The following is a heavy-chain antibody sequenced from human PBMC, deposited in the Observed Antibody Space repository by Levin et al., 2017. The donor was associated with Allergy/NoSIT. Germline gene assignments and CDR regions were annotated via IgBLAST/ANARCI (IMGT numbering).Heavy chain of an antibody. V-gene: IGHV2-70*01. CDR3: VRMVRGVIPAFDI. CDR2: IDWDDDK. D-gene: IGHD3-10*01. CDR1: GFSLSTSGMS. Sequence: ESGPTLVKPTQTLTLTCTPSGFSLSTSGMSVGWIRQSPGKALEWLTLIDWDDDKYYSTSLKTRLTISKDTSKNQVVLIMTNMDPVDTATYYCVRMVRGVIPAFDIWGQGTTVTVSS. J-gene: IGHJ3*02.